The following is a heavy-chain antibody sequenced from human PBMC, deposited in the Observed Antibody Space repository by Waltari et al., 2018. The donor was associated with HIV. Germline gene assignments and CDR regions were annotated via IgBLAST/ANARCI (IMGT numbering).Heavy chain of an antibody. D-gene: IGHD3-3*01. CDR1: VGSISSSSYY. V-gene: IGHV4-39*01. Sequence: QLQLQESGPGLVKPSEPLSLTCTVSVGSISSSSYYWCWIRPPPGGGLEWIGGNYYSGTTYYNPSLKSRVTISVDTSKNQFSLKLSSVTAADTAVYYCARHSRRIFGVVINGGWFDPWGQGTLVTVSS. CDR2: NYYSGTT. J-gene: IGHJ5*02. CDR3: ARHSRRIFGVVINGGWFDP.